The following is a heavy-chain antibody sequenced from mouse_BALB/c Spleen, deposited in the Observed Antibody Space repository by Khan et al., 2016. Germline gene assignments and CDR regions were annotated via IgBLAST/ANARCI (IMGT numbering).Heavy chain of an antibody. CDR1: GFSLTSYG. CDR2: IWAGGST. J-gene: IGHJ4*01. V-gene: IGHV2-9*02. CDR3: ARDFITTVVDYYDAMDY. Sequence: QVQLKESGPGLVAPSQSLSITCTVSGFSLTSYGVHWVRQPPGKGLEWLGVIWAGGSTNYNSALMSRLSISKANSKSQVFLKLNSLQTDDTAMYCCARDFITTVVDYYDAMDYWGQGTSVTVSS. D-gene: IGHD1-1*01.